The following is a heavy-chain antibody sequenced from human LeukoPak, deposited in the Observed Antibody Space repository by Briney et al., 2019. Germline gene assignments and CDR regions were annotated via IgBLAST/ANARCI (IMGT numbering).Heavy chain of an antibody. CDR3: ARPLFVQQLVPFDY. J-gene: IGHJ4*02. CDR2: ISYDGSNK. CDR1: GGTFSSYA. D-gene: IGHD6-13*01. V-gene: IGHV3-30-3*01. Sequence: SCKASGGTFSSYAMHWVRQAPGKGLEWVAVISYDGSNKYYADSVKGRFTISRDNSKNTLYLQMNSLRAEDTAVYYCARPLFVQQLVPFDYWGQGTLVTVSS.